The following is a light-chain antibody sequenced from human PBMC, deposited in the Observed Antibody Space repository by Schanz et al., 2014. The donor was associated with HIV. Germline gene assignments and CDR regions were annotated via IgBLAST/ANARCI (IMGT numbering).Light chain of an antibody. CDR2: RNN. CDR3: ASWDVSLNGPV. Sequence: HSVLTQPPSASGTPGQRVTISCSGSSSNIGSNYVYWYQQLPGTAPKLLIYRNNQRPSGVPDRFSGSKSGTSASLAISGLRSEDEADYYCASWDVSLNGPVFGGGTKLTVL. J-gene: IGLJ2*01. CDR1: SSNIGSNY. V-gene: IGLV1-47*01.